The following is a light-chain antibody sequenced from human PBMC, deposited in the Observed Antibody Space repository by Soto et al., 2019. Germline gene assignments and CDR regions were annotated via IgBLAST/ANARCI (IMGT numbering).Light chain of an antibody. CDR1: QSIRNW. J-gene: IGKJ1*01. CDR3: QQYHIYSRT. Sequence: DILMPQSPSTLSASFGDRATITFLASQSIRNWLAWYQQKPGKPPNLLIYRASTLASGVPSRFSGSGSGTEFTLTINSLQPDDFATYYCQQYHIYSRTFGQGTKVDI. V-gene: IGKV1-5*03. CDR2: RAS.